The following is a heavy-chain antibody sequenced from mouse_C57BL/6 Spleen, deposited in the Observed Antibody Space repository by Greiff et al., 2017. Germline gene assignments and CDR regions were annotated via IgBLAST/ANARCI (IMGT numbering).Heavy chain of an antibody. V-gene: IGHV5-6*01. CDR1: GFTFSSYG. Sequence: EVQGVESGGDLVKPGGSLKLSCAASGFTFSSYGMSWVRQTPDKRLEWVATISSGGSYTYYPDSVKGLFTISRDNAKNTLYLQMSILKSEDTAIYYCARQDSSYFDYWGQGTTLTVSS. D-gene: IGHD1-1*01. CDR3: ARQDSSYFDY. J-gene: IGHJ2*01. CDR2: ISSGGSYT.